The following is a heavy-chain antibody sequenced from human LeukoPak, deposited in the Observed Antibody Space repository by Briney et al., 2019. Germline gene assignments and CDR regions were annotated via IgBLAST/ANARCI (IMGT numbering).Heavy chain of an antibody. CDR1: GGSISSSSYY. D-gene: IGHD3-22*01. Sequence: SETLSLTCTVSGGSISSSSYYWGWIRQPPGKGLEWIGSIYYSGSTYYNPSLKSRVTISVDTSKNEFSLKLTSVTAVDTAVYYCARVRWDSSGSQPYWGQGTLVTVSS. V-gene: IGHV4-39*07. CDR2: IYYSGST. J-gene: IGHJ4*02. CDR3: ARVRWDSSGSQPY.